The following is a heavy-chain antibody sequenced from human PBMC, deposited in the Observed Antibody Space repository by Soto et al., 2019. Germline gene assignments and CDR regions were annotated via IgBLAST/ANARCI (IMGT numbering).Heavy chain of an antibody. J-gene: IGHJ2*01. CDR2: ISSNGGST. CDR3: ARARVMTTVHPPNWYFDL. D-gene: IGHD4-17*01. Sequence: GGSLRLSCAASGFTFSSYAMHWVRQAPGKGLEYVSAISSNGGSTYYANSVKGRFTISRDNSKNTLYLQMGSLRAEDMAVYYCARARVMTTVHPPNWYFDLWGRGTLVTVSS. CDR1: GFTFSSYA. V-gene: IGHV3-64*01.